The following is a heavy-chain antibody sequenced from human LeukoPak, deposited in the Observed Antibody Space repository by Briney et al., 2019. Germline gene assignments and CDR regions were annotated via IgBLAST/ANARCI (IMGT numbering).Heavy chain of an antibody. V-gene: IGHV3-11*01. CDR2: ISITGNMI. J-gene: IGHJ6*03. Sequence: PGGSLRLSCAASGFTFSDYYMSWIRQAPGKGLEWVSYISITGNMISYADSVKGRFTISRDNSKNTLYLQMNSLRAEDTAVYYCAKGRSRGAAVSHYMDVWGKGTTVTVSS. D-gene: IGHD6-13*01. CDR3: AKGRSRGAAVSHYMDV. CDR1: GFTFSDYY.